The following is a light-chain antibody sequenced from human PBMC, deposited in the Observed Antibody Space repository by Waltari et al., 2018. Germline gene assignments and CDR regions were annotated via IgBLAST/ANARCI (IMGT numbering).Light chain of an antibody. CDR3: GTWDSNLSGVI. CDR1: SSNIGNNF. CDR2: DNN. V-gene: IGLV1-51*01. Sequence: QSVLTQPPSVSAAPGQKVTISCSGSSSNIGNNFVSWYQQFPGTAPKLLIFDNNKRPSGSPYRFSGSKSGTSATLGITGLQTGDEADYYCGTWDSNLSGVIFGGGTKVTVL. J-gene: IGLJ2*01.